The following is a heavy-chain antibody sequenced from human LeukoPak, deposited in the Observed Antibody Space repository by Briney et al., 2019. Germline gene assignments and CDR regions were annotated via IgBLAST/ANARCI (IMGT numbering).Heavy chain of an antibody. CDR1: GGSISSYY. CDR3: ARTYNGNSHFDY. V-gene: IGHV4-4*07. J-gene: IGHJ4*02. Sequence: SETLSLTSTVSGGSISSYYRSWIRQPAGKGLEWIGRIYSSGTTNYNPSLKSRVTMSVDTSKNQFSLRLSSMTAADTAVYYCARTYNGNSHFDYWGQGTLVTVSS. D-gene: IGHD4-23*01. CDR2: IYSSGTT.